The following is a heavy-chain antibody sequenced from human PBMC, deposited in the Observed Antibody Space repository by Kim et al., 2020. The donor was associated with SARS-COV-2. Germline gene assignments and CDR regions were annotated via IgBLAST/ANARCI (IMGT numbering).Heavy chain of an antibody. CDR3: AKETIVGAAFDC. D-gene: IGHD1-26*01. Sequence: GGSLRLSCAASGFTFSSYAMSWVRQAPGKGLEWVSVISTTGGGAFYGDSVKGRFTVSRDNSKNTLYLQLDSLRAEDTALYYCAKETIVGAAFDCWGQGTLVTGSS. CDR1: GFTFSSYA. V-gene: IGHV3-23*01. CDR2: ISTTGGGA. J-gene: IGHJ4*02.